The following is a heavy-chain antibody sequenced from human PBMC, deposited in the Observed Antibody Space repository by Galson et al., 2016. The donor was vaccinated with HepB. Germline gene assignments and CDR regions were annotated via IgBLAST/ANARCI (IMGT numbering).Heavy chain of an antibody. J-gene: IGHJ4*02. CDR2: INPSGGST. Sequence: SCKVSGYSPSELSIHWVRQAPGKGLEWMGIINPSGGSTSYAQNFQGRVTMTRDTSTSTVYMELSSLRSEDSAMYYCAREGATSIGGFGYWGQGTLVTVSS. V-gene: IGHV1-46*01. CDR1: GYSPSELS. D-gene: IGHD1-26*01. CDR3: AREGATSIGGFGY.